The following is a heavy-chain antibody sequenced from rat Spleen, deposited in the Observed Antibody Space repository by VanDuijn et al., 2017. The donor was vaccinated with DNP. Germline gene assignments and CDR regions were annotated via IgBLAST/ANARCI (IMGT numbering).Heavy chain of an antibody. J-gene: IGHJ2*01. CDR1: EFTFRNFY. CDR3: ARQLGGPDY. Sequence: EVQLVESGGGLVEPGGSMKLSCSASEFTFRNFYMSWVRQAPAKGLEWVASISNDGGKTYYRDSVKGRFTISRDNARNTLYLEMDSLRSEETATYFWARQLGGPDYWGQGVMVTVSS. V-gene: IGHV5S11*01. D-gene: IGHD5-1*01. CDR2: ISNDGGKT.